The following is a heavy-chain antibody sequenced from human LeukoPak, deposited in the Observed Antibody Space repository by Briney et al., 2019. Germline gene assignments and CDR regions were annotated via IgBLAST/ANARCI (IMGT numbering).Heavy chain of an antibody. Sequence: PGRSLRLSCAASGLTVSGSYMSGVPQAPGRGLAWVSLIYSAGNTYHADSVKGRFVMSRDTSNNMVYLQMDSLRVEDTAVYYCARVAGSNWYFDLGGRGTLVTV. CDR1: GLTVSGSY. J-gene: IGHJ2*01. D-gene: IGHD3-10*01. CDR2: IYSAGNT. V-gene: IGHV3-53*01. CDR3: ARVAGSNWYFDL.